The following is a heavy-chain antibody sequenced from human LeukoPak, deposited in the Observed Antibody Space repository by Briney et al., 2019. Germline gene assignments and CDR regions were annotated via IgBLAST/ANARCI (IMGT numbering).Heavy chain of an antibody. CDR2: IRSKAYGGTT. Sequence: GGSLRLSCTASGFTFGDYAMSWFRQAPGKGLEWVGFIRSKAYGGTTEYAASVKGRFTISRDDSKSIAYLQMNSLKTEDTAVYYCTRGFFGDYEFSYYYYGMDVWGQGTTVTVSS. CDR1: GFTFGDYA. J-gene: IGHJ6*02. D-gene: IGHD4-17*01. V-gene: IGHV3-49*03. CDR3: TRGFFGDYEFSYYYYGMDV.